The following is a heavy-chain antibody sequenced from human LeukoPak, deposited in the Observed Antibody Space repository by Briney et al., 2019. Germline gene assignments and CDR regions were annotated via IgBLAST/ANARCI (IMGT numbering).Heavy chain of an antibody. D-gene: IGHD2-2*01. V-gene: IGHV4-39*01. CDR1: GGSISSSSYY. CDR3: ARHLGDVVVVPAAKNWFDP. CDR2: IYYSGST. J-gene: IGHJ5*02. Sequence: PSETLSLTCTVSGGSISSSSYYWGWIRQPPWKGLEWIGSIYYSGSTYYNPSLKSRVTISVDTSKNQFSLKLSSVTAADTAVYYCARHLGDVVVVPAAKNWFDPWGQGILVTVSS.